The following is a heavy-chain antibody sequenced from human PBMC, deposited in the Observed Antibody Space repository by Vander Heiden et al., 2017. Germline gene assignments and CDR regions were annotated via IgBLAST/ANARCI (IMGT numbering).Heavy chain of an antibody. CDR3: ARSDAFDI. CDR1: EFTFNTYS. J-gene: IGHJ3*02. Sequence: EVQLVESVGALVQPGGSLRLSCAASEFTFNTYSMTWVRQAPGKGLEWVSYISGSATTIYYSDSAKGRFTISRDNAKNSLYLQMNSLTAEDTAVYYCARSDAFDIWGQGTRVTVSS. V-gene: IGHV3-48*01. CDR2: ISGSATTI.